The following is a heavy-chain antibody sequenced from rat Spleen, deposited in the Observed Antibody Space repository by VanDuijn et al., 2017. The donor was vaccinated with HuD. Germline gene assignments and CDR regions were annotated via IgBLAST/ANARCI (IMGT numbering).Heavy chain of an antibody. CDR3: ARHAYRYNSNWFAY. J-gene: IGHJ3*01. Sequence: EVQLVESGGGLVQPGRSLTLSCAASGFTFSDYNMAWVRQAPKKGLEWVATISYDGSRTYYRDSVKGRVTISRYNAKSTLYLQRDSLRSEDTATYYCARHAYRYNSNWFAYWGQGTLVTVSS. D-gene: IGHD1-5*01. CDR2: ISYDGSRT. V-gene: IGHV5-7*01. CDR1: GFTFSDYN.